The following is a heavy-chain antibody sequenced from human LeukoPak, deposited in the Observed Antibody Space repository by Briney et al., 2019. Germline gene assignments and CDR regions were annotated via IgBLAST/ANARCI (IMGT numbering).Heavy chain of an antibody. CDR2: IYYSGGT. V-gene: IGHV4-59*07. J-gene: IGHJ5*02. CDR3: ARYKVWFDP. CDR1: GGSISSYY. Sequence: SDTLSLTCTVSGGSISSYYWSWIRQPPGKGLEWIGYIYYSGGTNYNPSLKSRVTISVDTSKSQFSLKLSSVTAADTAMYYCARYKVWFDPWGQGTLVTVSS. D-gene: IGHD1-1*01.